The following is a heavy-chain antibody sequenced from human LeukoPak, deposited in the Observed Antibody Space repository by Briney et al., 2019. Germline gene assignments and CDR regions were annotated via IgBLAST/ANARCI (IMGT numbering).Heavy chain of an antibody. V-gene: IGHV3-21*01. Sequence: PGGSLRLSCAASGFTFSNSSMNWVRQAPGKGLEWVSSISSSSSYIYYADSVKGRFTISRDNAKNSLYLQMNSLRAEDTAVYYCAELGITMIGGVWGKGTTVTIPS. J-gene: IGHJ6*04. CDR1: GFTFSNSS. CDR3: AELGITMIGGV. D-gene: IGHD3-10*02. CDR2: ISSSSSYI.